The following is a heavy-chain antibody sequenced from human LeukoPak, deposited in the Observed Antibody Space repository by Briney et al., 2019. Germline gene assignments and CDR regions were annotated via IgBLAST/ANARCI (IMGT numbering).Heavy chain of an antibody. J-gene: IGHJ4*02. CDR1: GFTFSSYS. CDR2: ISSSSSYI. V-gene: IGHV3-21*01. D-gene: IGHD1-26*01. CDR3: ARGGYSGTYFFDY. Sequence: GGSLRLSCAASGFTFSSYSMNWVRQAPGKGLEWVSSISSSSSYIYYADSVKGRFTISRDNSKSTLYLQMNSLTAEDTAVYYCARGGYSGTYFFDYWGQGTLVTVSS.